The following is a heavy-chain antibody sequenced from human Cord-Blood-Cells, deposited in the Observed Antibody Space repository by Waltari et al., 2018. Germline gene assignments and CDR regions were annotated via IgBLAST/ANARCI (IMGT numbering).Heavy chain of an antibody. J-gene: IGHJ5*02. V-gene: IGHV4-34*01. D-gene: IGHD2-2*01. Sequence: QVQLQQWGAGLLKPSETLSLTCAVYGGSFSGYYWSWIRQPPGKGLEWIGEINHSGSTNSNPSLKSRVTISVDMSKNQFSLKLSSVTAADTAVYYCARKGVPAPHNWFDPWGQGTLVTVSS. CDR3: ARKGVPAPHNWFDP. CDR1: GGSFSGYY. CDR2: INHSGST.